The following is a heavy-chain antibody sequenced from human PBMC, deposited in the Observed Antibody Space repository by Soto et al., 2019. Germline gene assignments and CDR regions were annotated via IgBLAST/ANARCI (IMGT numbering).Heavy chain of an antibody. CDR2: MNPNSGNT. CDR1: GYTFTSYD. V-gene: IGHV1-8*01. CDR3: ARGNRITIFGVVINSYYYYMDV. D-gene: IGHD3-3*01. J-gene: IGHJ6*03. Sequence: ASVKVSCKASGYTFTSYDINCVRQATGQGLEWMGWMNPNSGNTGYAQKFQGRVTMTRNTSISTAYMELSSLRSEDTAVYYCARGNRITIFGVVINSYYYYMDVWGKGTTVTVSS.